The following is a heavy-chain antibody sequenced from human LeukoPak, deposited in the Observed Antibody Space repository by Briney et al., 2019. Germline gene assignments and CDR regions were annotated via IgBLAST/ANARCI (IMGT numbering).Heavy chain of an antibody. D-gene: IGHD2-15*01. CDR1: GFTFSSYS. CDR3: ARVVAAYFDY. J-gene: IGHJ4*02. CDR2: ISSSSSYI. V-gene: IGHV3-21*01. Sequence: GGSLRLSCAASGFTFSSYSMNWVRQAPGKGLEWVSSISSSSSYIYYADSVKGRFTISRDNAKNSLYLQMNSLRAEDTAVYCCARVVAAYFDYWGQGTLVTVSS.